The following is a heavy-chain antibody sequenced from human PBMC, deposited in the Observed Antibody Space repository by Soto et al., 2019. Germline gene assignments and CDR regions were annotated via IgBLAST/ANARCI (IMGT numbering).Heavy chain of an antibody. CDR2: IYYSGST. CDR1: GGSISSGGYY. D-gene: IGHD3-22*01. CDR3: ARDRAYYYDSSGLGNWFDP. Sequence: SETLSLTCTVSGGSISSGGYYWSWIRQHPGKGLEWIGYIYYSGSTYYNPSLKSRVTISVDTSKNQFSLKLSSVTAADTAVYYCARDRAYYYDSSGLGNWFDPWGQGTLVTSPQ. V-gene: IGHV4-31*03. J-gene: IGHJ5*02.